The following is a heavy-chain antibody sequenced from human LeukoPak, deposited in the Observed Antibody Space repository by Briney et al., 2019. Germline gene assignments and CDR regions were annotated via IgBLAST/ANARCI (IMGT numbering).Heavy chain of an antibody. CDR2: ITNSGNSK. V-gene: IGHV3-48*01. D-gene: IGHD6-19*01. CDR3: ARHGMGNPYSSGWYLYYGMDV. Sequence: GGSLRLSCAASEFTFSSYSMNWVRQAPGKGLEWVSYITNSGNSKSYADSVKGRFTISRDNTKSSLYLQMNGLRAEDTAVYYCARHGMGNPYSSGWYLYYGMDVWGQGTTVTVSS. CDR1: EFTFSSYS. J-gene: IGHJ6*02.